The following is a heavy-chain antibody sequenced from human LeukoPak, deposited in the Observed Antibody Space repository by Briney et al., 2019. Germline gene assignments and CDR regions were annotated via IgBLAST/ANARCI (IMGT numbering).Heavy chain of an antibody. D-gene: IGHD5-18*01. Sequence: GGSLRPSCAASGFTFSSYEMNWVRQAPGKGLEWVSYISSSGSTIYYADSVKGRFTISRDNAKNSLYLQMNSLRAGDTAVYYCARDGGYSYGFDYWGQGTLSPSPQ. V-gene: IGHV3-48*03. CDR1: GFTFSSYE. CDR3: ARDGGYSYGFDY. CDR2: ISSSGSTI. J-gene: IGHJ4*02.